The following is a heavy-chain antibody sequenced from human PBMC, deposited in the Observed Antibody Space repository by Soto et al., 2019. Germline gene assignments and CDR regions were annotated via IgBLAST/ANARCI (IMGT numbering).Heavy chain of an antibody. CDR1: GFTFDKFS. Sequence: VGSLRLSGAASGFTFDKFSMSWVRQAPGKGLEWVSSITASGGTTFYADSLKGRFTISRDNSKNTLFLQMSGLGAEDSALYYCAKAKNWGGNYFDNWGQGTQVTVSS. D-gene: IGHD3-10*01. CDR3: AKAKNWGGNYFDN. V-gene: IGHV3-23*01. J-gene: IGHJ4*02. CDR2: ITASGGTT.